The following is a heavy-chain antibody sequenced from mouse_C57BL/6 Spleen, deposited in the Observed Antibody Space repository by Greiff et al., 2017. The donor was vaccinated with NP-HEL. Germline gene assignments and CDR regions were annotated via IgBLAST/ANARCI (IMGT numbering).Heavy chain of an antibody. Sequence: EVKLVESGGGLVQPKGSLKLSCAASGFSFNTYAMNWVRQAPGKGLEWVARIRSKSNNYATYYADSVKDRFTISRDDSESMLYLQMNNLKTEDTAMYYCVRLGDYPAYWGQGTLVTVSA. J-gene: IGHJ3*01. D-gene: IGHD2-4*01. V-gene: IGHV10-1*01. CDR2: IRSKSNNYAT. CDR1: GFSFNTYA. CDR3: VRLGDYPAY.